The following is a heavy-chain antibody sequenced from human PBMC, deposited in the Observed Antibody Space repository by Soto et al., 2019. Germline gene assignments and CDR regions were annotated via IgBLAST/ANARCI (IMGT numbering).Heavy chain of an antibody. V-gene: IGHV3-30-3*01. D-gene: IGHD2-2*01. CDR2: MSYDGSNK. CDR3: ARARLDTPALDY. Sequence: QVQLVESGGGVVQPGRSLRLSCAASGFTFSSYAMHWVRQAPGKGLEWVAVMSYDGSNKYYADSVKGRFTISRDNSKNTLYLQMNRLRAEDTAVYYCARARLDTPALDYWGQGTLVTVSS. J-gene: IGHJ4*02. CDR1: GFTFSSYA.